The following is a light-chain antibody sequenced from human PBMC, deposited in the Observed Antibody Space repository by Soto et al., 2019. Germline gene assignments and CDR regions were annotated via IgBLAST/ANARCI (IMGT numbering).Light chain of an antibody. CDR1: SSDVGTYNL. Sequence: QSVLTQPASVSGSPGESITISCTGTSSDVGTYNLVTWYQQHPGRVPKLILYEGNKRPSGVSSRFSASKSGNTASLTISGIQAEDEADYFCCSYAPSRTLLFGGGTKVTVL. J-gene: IGLJ2*01. V-gene: IGLV2-23*01. CDR3: CSYAPSRTLL. CDR2: EGN.